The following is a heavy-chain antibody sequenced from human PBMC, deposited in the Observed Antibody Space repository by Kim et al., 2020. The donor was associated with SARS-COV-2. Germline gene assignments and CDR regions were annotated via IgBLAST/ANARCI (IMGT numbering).Heavy chain of an antibody. CDR1: GGSFSGYY. CDR3: ARGGSYYALKY. V-gene: IGHV4-34*01. CDR2: INHDAVT. J-gene: IGHJ1*01. D-gene: IGHD1-26*01. Sequence: SETLSLTCAVYGGSFSGYYWTWIRQSPEKGLEWIGEINHDAVTNYNPSLKTRVTLSVETSKKQFSLNLTSVTAADTAVYYCARGGSYYALKYWGHGTLVTVS.